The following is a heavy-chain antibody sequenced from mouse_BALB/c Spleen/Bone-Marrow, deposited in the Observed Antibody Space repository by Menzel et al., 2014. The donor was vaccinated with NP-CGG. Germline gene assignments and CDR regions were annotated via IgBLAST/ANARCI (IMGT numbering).Heavy chain of an antibody. CDR1: GFTFTDYY. CDR3: ARDMGGILFDS. V-gene: IGHV7-3*02. D-gene: IGHD4-1*01. CDR2: IRNKAYGYTT. Sequence: EVMLVESGGGLVQPGGSLRLSCATSGFTFTDYYMNWVRQPPGKALEWLGFIRNKAYGYTTEYSASVKGRCTISRDNSQGILYLQMNSLRAEDSATYYCARDMGGILFDSWGQGTTLTVSS. J-gene: IGHJ2*01.